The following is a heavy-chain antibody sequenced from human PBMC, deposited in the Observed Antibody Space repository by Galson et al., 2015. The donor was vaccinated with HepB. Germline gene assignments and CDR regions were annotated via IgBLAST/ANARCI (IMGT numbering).Heavy chain of an antibody. CDR2: IIPIFGTA. D-gene: IGHD1-26*01. CDR1: GGTFSSYA. J-gene: IGHJ6*02. Sequence: SVKVSCKASGGTFSSYAISWVRQAPGQGLEWMGGIIPIFGTANYAQKFQGRVTITADKSTSTAYMELSSLRSEDTAVYYCARKRGGSYHKDYYGMDVWGQGTTVTVSS. V-gene: IGHV1-69*06. CDR3: ARKRGGSYHKDYYGMDV.